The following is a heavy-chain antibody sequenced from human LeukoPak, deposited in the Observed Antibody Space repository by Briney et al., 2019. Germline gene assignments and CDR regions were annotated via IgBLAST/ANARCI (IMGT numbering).Heavy chain of an antibody. CDR3: AKQRGIYLDFDY. CDR1: GLTFSNYA. CDR2: INANGGYT. D-gene: IGHD1-26*01. Sequence: GGSLRLSCSASGLTFSNYAMSWVRQAPGKGLEWVSGINANGGYTYNADSVKGRFTISRDNSKNPLSLQMDSLRAEDTAIYYCAKQRGIYLDFDYWGQGTLVTVSS. J-gene: IGHJ4*02. V-gene: IGHV3-23*01.